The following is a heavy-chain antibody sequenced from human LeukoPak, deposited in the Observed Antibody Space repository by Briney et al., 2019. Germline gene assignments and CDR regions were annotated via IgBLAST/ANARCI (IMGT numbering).Heavy chain of an antibody. J-gene: IGHJ4*02. Sequence: GGSLRLSCAASGFTFSSYNMNWVRQAPGKGLGWVSYISLSTTSIYYADSVKGRFTISRDNAKNSLYLQMNSLRAEDTAVYYCARDPTYSSSWHTTCDYWGQGTLVTVSS. CDR2: ISLSTTSI. CDR3: ARDPTYSSSWHTTCDY. V-gene: IGHV3-48*04. D-gene: IGHD6-13*01. CDR1: GFTFSSYN.